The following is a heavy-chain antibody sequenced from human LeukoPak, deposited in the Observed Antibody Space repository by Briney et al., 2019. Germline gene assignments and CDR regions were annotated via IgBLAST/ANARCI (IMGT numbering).Heavy chain of an antibody. CDR2: ISAYNGNT. V-gene: IGHV1-18*01. CDR1: GYTFTNNG. CDR3: ARGDSSRFDY. D-gene: IGHD3-22*01. Sequence: ASVKVSCKTSGYTFTNNGISWVRQAPGQGPEWMGWISAYNGNTNYAQKLQGRVTMTTDTSTSTAYMELRSLRSDDTAVYYCARGDSSRFDYWGQGTLVTVSS. J-gene: IGHJ4*02.